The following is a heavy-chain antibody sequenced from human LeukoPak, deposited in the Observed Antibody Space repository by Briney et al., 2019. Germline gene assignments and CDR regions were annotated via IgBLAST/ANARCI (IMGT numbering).Heavy chain of an antibody. CDR1: GFTFSSYS. J-gene: IGHJ4*02. D-gene: IGHD2-15*01. CDR3: ASCSGGSCYSVRDY. CDR2: ISSSSSYI. V-gene: IGHV3-21*01. Sequence: GGSLRLSCAASGFTFSSYSMNWVRQAPGKGLEWVSSISSSSSYIYYADSVKGRFTISRDNAKNSLYLQMNSLRAEDTAVYYCASCSGGSCYSVRDYWGQGTLVTVSS.